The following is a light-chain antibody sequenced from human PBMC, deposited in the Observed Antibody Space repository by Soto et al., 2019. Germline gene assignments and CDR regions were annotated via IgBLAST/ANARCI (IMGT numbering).Light chain of an antibody. CDR1: QSVRTN. CDR2: GTS. CDR3: QQYDAWPPFFT. V-gene: IGKV3-15*01. Sequence: ERVMTQSPATLSVSPGERATLSCRASQSVRTNLAWYQQKPGQAPRLLIYGTSTRATGIPARFSGSGSGTEFTLTINSLQSEDFGVYYGQQYDAWPPFFTFGPGTKVDMK. J-gene: IGKJ3*01.